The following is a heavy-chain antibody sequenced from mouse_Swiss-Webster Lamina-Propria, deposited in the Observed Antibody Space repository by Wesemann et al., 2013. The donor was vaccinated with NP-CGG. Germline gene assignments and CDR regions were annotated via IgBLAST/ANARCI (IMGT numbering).Heavy chain of an antibody. J-gene: IGHJ3*01. CDR2: IYPGDGDT. CDR1: GYTFTSYW. V-gene: IGHV1-87*01. Sequence: QVQLQQSGAELARPGASVKLSCKASGYTFTSYWMQWVKQRPGQGLEWIGAIYPGDGDTRYTQKFKGKATLTADKSSSTAYMQLSSLASEDSAVYYCARSGYGNPWFAYWGQGTLVTVSA. D-gene: IGHD2-10*02. CDR3: ARSGYGNPWFAY.